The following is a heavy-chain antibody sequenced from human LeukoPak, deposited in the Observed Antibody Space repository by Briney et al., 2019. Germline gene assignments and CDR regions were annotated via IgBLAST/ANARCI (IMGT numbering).Heavy chain of an antibody. Sequence: GSLRLSCAASGFTFSNYWMHWVRQAPGEGLVWVSRISTDGSSSTYTDSVKGRFTISRDNAKNTLYLQMNSLRAEDTAIYYCGRGFALVPAGIPDYWGQGILDTVSS. D-gene: IGHD2-2*01. CDR2: ISTDGSSS. CDR3: GRGFALVPAGIPDY. CDR1: GFTFSNYW. J-gene: IGHJ4*02. V-gene: IGHV3-74*01.